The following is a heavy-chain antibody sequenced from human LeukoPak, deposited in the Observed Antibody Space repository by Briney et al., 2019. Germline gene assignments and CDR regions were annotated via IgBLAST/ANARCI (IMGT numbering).Heavy chain of an antibody. CDR2: INTDGSST. CDR1: GFTFSSYW. J-gene: IGHJ6*03. Sequence: GGSLRLSCAASGFTFSSYWMHWVRQAPGKGLVWVSRINTDGSSTNCADSVKGRFTISRDNAKNTLYLQMNSLRAEDTAVYYCARVGYSYGYYYYYYMDVWGKGTTVTVSS. CDR3: ARVGYSYGYYYYYYMDV. D-gene: IGHD5-18*01. V-gene: IGHV3-74*01.